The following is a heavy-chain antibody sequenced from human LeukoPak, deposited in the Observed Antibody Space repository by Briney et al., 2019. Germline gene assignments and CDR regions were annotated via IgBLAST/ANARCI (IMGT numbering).Heavy chain of an antibody. D-gene: IGHD3-10*01. CDR3: AKALGRSYYFDY. V-gene: IGHV3-23*01. Sequence: GVSLRLSCAASGFTFSSYAMNWVRQAPGKGLEWVSASGTSGDAYYGDSAKGRFIISRDNAKNTLYLQMNSLRAEDAAVYYCAKALGRSYYFDYCGQGTLVTVSS. J-gene: IGHJ4*02. CDR1: GFTFSSYA. CDR2: SGTSGDA.